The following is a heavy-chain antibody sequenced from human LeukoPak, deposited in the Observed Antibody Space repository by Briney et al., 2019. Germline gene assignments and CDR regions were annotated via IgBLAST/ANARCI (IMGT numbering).Heavy chain of an antibody. CDR1: GGSISSYY. CDR2: IYYSGST. Sequence: SETLSLTCTVSGGSISSYYWSWIRQPPGKGLEWIGYIYYSGSTNYNPSLKSRVTISVDTSKNQFSLKLSSVTAADTAVYYCAAYEGTDAFDIWGQGTMVTVSS. D-gene: IGHD1/OR15-1a*01. CDR3: AAYEGTDAFDI. J-gene: IGHJ3*02. V-gene: IGHV4-59*01.